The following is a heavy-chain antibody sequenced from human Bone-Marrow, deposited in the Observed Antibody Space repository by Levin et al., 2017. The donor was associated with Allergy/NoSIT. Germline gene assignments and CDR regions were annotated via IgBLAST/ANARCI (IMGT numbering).Heavy chain of an antibody. D-gene: IGHD3-3*01. V-gene: IGHV4-61*03. J-gene: IGHJ5*02. CDR1: GDSVSSDNYY. Sequence: SQTLSLTCVVSGDSVSSDNYYWHWIRQSPGKGLEWIGYIFYTGHTNYNPSFKSRVTMAADTSKNHFSLKVFSVTTADTAVYYCAREDPTRIFDWFDPWGQGTLVIVSS. CDR3: AREDPTRIFDWFDP. CDR2: IFYTGHT.